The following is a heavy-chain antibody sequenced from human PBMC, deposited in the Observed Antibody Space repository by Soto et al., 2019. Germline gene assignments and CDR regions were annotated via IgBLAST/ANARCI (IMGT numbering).Heavy chain of an antibody. J-gene: IGHJ6*02. CDR2: VSANNGHT. CDR1: GFTFSNYG. Sequence: GASVKVSCKASGFTFSNYGLNWLRQAPGQGLGWMGWVSANNGHTNYAQNLQGRVSMTTDTSTSTAYMELRGLTFDDTAVYYCARDIESVTAKHFFYYYAMDVWGQGTTVTVSS. D-gene: IGHD2-8*01. CDR3: ARDIESVTAKHFFYYYAMDV. V-gene: IGHV1-18*01.